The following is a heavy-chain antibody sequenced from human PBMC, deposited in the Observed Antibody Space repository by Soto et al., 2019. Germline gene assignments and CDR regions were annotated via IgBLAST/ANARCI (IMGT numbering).Heavy chain of an antibody. CDR1: GDSVSSNSAA. CDR3: AREAGDTAMVPKYYFDY. J-gene: IGHJ4*02. D-gene: IGHD5-18*01. V-gene: IGHV6-1*01. CDR2: TYYRSKWYN. Sequence: PSQTLSLTCAISGDSVSSNSAAWNWIRQSPSRGLEWLGRTYYRSKWYNDYAVSVKSRITINPDTSKNQFSLQLNSVTPEDTAVYYCAREAGDTAMVPKYYFDYWGKGTLVTVPS.